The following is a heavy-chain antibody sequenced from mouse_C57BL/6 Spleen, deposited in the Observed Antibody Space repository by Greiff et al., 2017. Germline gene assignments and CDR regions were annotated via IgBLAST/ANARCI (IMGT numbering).Heavy chain of an antibody. CDR2: ISYDGSN. D-gene: IGHD2-3*01. J-gene: IGHJ3*01. V-gene: IGHV3-6*01. CDR3: ARKEDGYYAY. Sequence: EVQLQESGPGLVKPSQSLSLTCSVTGYSITSGYYWNWIRQFPGNKLEWMGYISYDGSNNYNPSLKNRISITRDTSKNQFFLKLNSVTTEDTATYYCARKEDGYYAYWGQGNLVTVSA. CDR1: GYSITSGYY.